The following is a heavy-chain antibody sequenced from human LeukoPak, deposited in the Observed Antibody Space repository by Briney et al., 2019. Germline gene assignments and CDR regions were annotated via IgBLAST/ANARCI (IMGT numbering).Heavy chain of an antibody. J-gene: IGHJ4*02. CDR3: ARVFSSSWYLEAIDY. Sequence: GASVKVSCKASSYTFTSYGISWVRQAPGQGLEWMGWISAYNGNTNYAQKLQGRVTMTTDTSTGTAYMELRSLRSDDTAVYYCARVFSSSWYLEAIDYWGQGTLVTVSS. CDR1: SYTFTSYG. CDR2: ISAYNGNT. V-gene: IGHV1-18*01. D-gene: IGHD6-13*01.